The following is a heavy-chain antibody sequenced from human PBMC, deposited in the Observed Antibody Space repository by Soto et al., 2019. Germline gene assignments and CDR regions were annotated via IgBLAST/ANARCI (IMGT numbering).Heavy chain of an antibody. J-gene: IGHJ4*02. Sequence: ELQLVASGGGLVQPGGSLRLSCVVSGFSFSNYWMSWVRQAPGKGLEWVANIKQDGSETYYVDSVKGRFTISRANAENSLYLQMTSLRGDDTAVYYCARGWATTAGTGDNWGQGPLVIVSS. CDR1: GFSFSNYW. V-gene: IGHV3-7*01. CDR3: ARGWATTAGTGDN. D-gene: IGHD6-19*01. CDR2: IKQDGSET.